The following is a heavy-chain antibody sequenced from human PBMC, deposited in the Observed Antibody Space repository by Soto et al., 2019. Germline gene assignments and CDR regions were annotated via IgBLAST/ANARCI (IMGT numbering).Heavy chain of an antibody. Sequence: QVQLVQSGAEVKKPGASVKVSCQASKYPFTSFDLHWVRQAPGQGLEWMGWMNPNSGNTGFAQKFRGRVTMTRNTSLRTAYMELSSLRSEDTAVYYCTRETYSSSEKAFDIWGQGTMVTVSS. D-gene: IGHD2-2*01. J-gene: IGHJ3*02. CDR2: MNPNSGNT. CDR3: TRETYSSSEKAFDI. CDR1: KYPFTSFD. V-gene: IGHV1-8*01.